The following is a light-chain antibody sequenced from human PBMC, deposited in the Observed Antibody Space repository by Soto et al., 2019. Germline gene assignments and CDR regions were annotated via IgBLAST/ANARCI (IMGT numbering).Light chain of an antibody. Sequence: DIVMTHSPATMSASPCERVTLSSRASQSMGSNVAWYQQKPGQAPRLLIYDASSRATGVPARFTGSGSGTDFTLTISSLEPEDFAVYYCQQRSSWPRTFGQGTKVDIK. CDR3: QQRSSWPRT. CDR1: QSMGSN. J-gene: IGKJ1*01. V-gene: IGKV3-11*01. CDR2: DAS.